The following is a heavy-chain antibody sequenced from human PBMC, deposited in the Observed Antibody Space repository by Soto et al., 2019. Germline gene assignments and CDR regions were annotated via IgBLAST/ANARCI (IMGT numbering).Heavy chain of an antibody. CDR1: GFTVSSNY. CDR2: FYSGGTT. Sequence: GGSLRLSCAASGFTVSSNYVSWVRQAPGKGLEWVSAFYSGGTTYYADSVKGRFTVSTDTSKNTLYLQMSSLRPEDTAIYYCAKQSSTSTTFDYWGQGTLVTVSS. D-gene: IGHD6-6*01. V-gene: IGHV3-66*04. CDR3: AKQSSTSTTFDY. J-gene: IGHJ4*02.